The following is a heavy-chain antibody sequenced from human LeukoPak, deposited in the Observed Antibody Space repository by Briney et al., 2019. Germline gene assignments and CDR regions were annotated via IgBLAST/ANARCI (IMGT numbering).Heavy chain of an antibody. CDR1: GYTITSYY. J-gene: IGHJ6*03. D-gene: IGHD3-3*01. Sequence: ASVKVTCKASGYTITSYYNKGVRQATGQGLEWMGWMNPNSGNTGYAQKFQGRVTMTKNTSISTAYMDLTSLRSEDTAVYYCARTVSWSTEFYHYREFWGKGTTVTVS. CDR2: MNPNSGNT. V-gene: IGHV1-8*01. CDR3: ARTVSWSTEFYHYREF.